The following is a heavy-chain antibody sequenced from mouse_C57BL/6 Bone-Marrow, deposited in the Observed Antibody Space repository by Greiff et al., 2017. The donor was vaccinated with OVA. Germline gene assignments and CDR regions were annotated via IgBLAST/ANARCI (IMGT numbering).Heavy chain of an antibody. CDR3: ARQDYDYGYAMDY. CDR2: ISNLAYSI. J-gene: IGHJ4*01. Sequence: EVQVVESGGGLVQPGGSLKLSCAASGFTFSDYGMAWVRQAPRKGPEWVAFISNLAYSIYYADTVTGRFTFSRENAKNTLYLEMSSLRSEDTAMYYCARQDYDYGYAMDYWGQGTSVTVSS. D-gene: IGHD2-4*01. V-gene: IGHV5-15*01. CDR1: GFTFSDYG.